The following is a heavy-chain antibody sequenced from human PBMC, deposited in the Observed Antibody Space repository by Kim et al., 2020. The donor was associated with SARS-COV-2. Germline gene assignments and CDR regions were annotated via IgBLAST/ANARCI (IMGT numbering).Heavy chain of an antibody. CDR2: TYYRSKWYN. CDR3: AREALESRGYSYGYFDY. Sequence: SQTLSLTCAISGDSVSSNSDAWNWIRQSPSRGLEWLGRTYYRSKWYNDYAVSVKSRITINPDTSKNQFSLQLNSVTPEDTAVYYCAREALESRGYSYGYFDYWGQGTLVTVSS. CDR1: GDSVSSNSDA. D-gene: IGHD5-18*01. J-gene: IGHJ4*02. V-gene: IGHV6-1*01.